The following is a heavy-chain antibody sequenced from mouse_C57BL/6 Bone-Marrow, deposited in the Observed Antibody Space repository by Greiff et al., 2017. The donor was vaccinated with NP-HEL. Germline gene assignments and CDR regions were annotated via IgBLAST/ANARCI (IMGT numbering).Heavy chain of an antibody. CDR3: ARDPITTVVATDGYFDV. CDR2: IDPANGNT. CDR1: GFNIKNTY. V-gene: IGHV14-3*01. D-gene: IGHD1-1*01. J-gene: IGHJ1*03. Sequence: VQLQQSVAELVRPGASVKLSCTASGFNIKNTYMHWVKQRPEQGLEWIGRIDPANGNTKYAPKFQGKATITADTSSNTAYLQLSSLTSEDTAIYYCARDPITTVVATDGYFDVWGTGTTVTVSS.